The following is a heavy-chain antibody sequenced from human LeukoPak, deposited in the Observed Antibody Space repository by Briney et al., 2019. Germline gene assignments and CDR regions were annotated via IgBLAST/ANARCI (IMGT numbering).Heavy chain of an antibody. CDR3: ARDPPYCSGGSCYPTNNFDY. D-gene: IGHD2-15*01. CDR2: INSDGSST. Sequence: PGGSLRLSCAASGFTFSSYWMHWVRQAPGKGLVWVSHINSDGSSTSYADSVKGRFTNSRDNAKNTLYLQMNSLRAEGTAVYYCARDPPYCSGGSCYPTNNFDYWGQGTLVTVSS. V-gene: IGHV3-74*01. J-gene: IGHJ4*02. CDR1: GFTFSSYW.